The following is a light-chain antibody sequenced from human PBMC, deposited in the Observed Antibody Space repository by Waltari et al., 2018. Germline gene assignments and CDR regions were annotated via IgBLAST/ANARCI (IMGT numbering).Light chain of an antibody. Sequence: EIVLTQSPVTLSLSPGESATLSCRASQSVSSSYLAWYQQKPGQAPRLLIYGASSRATGIPDRFSGSGSGTDFTLTISRLEPEDFAVYYCQQYGSSPQTFGQGTKVEIK. V-gene: IGKV3-20*01. CDR2: GAS. CDR3: QQYGSSPQT. J-gene: IGKJ1*01. CDR1: QSVSSSY.